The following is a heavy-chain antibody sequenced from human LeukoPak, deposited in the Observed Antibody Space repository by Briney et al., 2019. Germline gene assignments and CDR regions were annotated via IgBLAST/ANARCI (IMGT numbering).Heavy chain of an antibody. Sequence: PGGSLRLSCAASGFSFSAYWMTWVRLAPGTGLEWVANIDPAGTETYYVDPVKGRFTISRDNAKNLLYLQMNSLRAEDTAVYYCARFGYVAAVDLWGQGTLVTVSS. CDR3: ARFGYVAAVDL. J-gene: IGHJ4*02. V-gene: IGHV3-7*01. CDR2: IDPAGTET. CDR1: GFSFSAYW. D-gene: IGHD2-15*01.